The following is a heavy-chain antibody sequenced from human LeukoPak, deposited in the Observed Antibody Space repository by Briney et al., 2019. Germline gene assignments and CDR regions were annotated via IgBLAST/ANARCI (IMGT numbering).Heavy chain of an antibody. Sequence: SETLSLTCTVSGGSISSDYWGWIRQPPGKGLEWIGDIYYSGTTKYNPSLQSRVTVSVDTSKNQFSLKLSSVTAADTAVYYCARHRRLDPWGQGTLVTVSS. CDR2: IYYSGTT. D-gene: IGHD6-6*01. CDR3: ARHRRLDP. J-gene: IGHJ5*02. CDR1: GGSISSDY. V-gene: IGHV4-59*08.